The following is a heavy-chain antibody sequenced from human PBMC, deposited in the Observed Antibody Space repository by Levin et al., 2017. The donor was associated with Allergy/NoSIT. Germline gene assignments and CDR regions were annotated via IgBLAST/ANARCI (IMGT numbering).Heavy chain of an antibody. CDR1: GGSVDSGSYC. J-gene: IGHJ4*02. CDR2: AFYSGKA. Sequence: GSLRLSCTVSGGSVDSGSYCWTWLRQPPGKTLEWIGHAFYSGKANYNSSLRSRVAISVDTPNKQFSLRLSSVTAADTAVYFCARFRLGAAATLFDSWGQGTLVTVSA. CDR3: ARFRLGAAATLFDS. D-gene: IGHD6-13*01. V-gene: IGHV4-61*01.